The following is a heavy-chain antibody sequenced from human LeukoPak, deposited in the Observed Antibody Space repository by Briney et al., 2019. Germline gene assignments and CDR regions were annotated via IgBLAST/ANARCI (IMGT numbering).Heavy chain of an antibody. V-gene: IGHV3-23*01. Sequence: GGSLRLSWAATGFTFSSYAMSWVRQARGKGLEWVSAISGSGGSTYYADSVKGRFTISRDNSKNTLYLQMNSLRAEDTAVYYCASKGGLVATSWADFWGQGTLVTVSS. CDR3: ASKGGLVATSWADF. CDR1: GFTFSSYA. CDR2: ISGSGGST. D-gene: IGHD5-12*01. J-gene: IGHJ4*02.